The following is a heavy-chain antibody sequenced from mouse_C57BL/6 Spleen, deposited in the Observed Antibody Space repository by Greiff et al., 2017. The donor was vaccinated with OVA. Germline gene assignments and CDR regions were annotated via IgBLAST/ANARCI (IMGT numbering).Heavy chain of an antibody. CDR2: IYPRSGNT. V-gene: IGHV1-81*01. CDR3: ARSHITTVVATWYFDV. D-gene: IGHD1-1*01. Sequence: QVQLQQSGAELARPGASVKLSCKASGYTFTSYGISWVKQRTGQGLEWIGEIYPRSGNTYYNEKFKGKATLTADKSSSTAYMELRSLTSEDSAVYFCARSHITTVVATWYFDVWGTGTTVTVSS. CDR1: GYTFTSYG. J-gene: IGHJ1*03.